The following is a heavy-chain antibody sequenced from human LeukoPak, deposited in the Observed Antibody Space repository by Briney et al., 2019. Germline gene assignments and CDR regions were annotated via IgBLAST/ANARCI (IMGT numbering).Heavy chain of an antibody. CDR1: GYTFTGYY. V-gene: IGHV1-2*02. J-gene: IGHJ5*02. D-gene: IGHD2-2*01. CDR3: AREGGDCSSTSCSNNWFDP. Sequence: ASVKVSCKASGYTFTGYYMHWVRQAPGQGLECMGWINPNSGGTNYAQKFQGRVTMTRDTSISTAYMELSRLRSDDTAVYYCAREGGDCSSTSCSNNWFDPWGQGTLVTVSS. CDR2: INPNSGGT.